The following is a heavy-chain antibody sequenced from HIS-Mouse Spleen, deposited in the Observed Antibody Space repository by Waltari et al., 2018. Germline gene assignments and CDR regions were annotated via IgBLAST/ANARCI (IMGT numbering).Heavy chain of an antibody. CDR2: IYSSGST. V-gene: IGHV4-39*01. J-gene: IGHJ4*02. CDR1: GGSISSSSYY. Sequence: QLQLQESGPGLVKPSETLSLTCTVSGGSISSSSYYWGWIRQPPGKGPEWIGRIYSSGSTHYHPPLKIRVTISVDTSKNQFSLKLSSVTAADTAVYYCARHEGQQLLTSLFDYWGQGTLVTVSS. D-gene: IGHD6-13*01. CDR3: ARHEGQQLLTSLFDY.